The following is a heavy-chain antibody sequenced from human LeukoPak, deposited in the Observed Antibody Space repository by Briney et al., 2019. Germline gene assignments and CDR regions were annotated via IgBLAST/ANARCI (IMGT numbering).Heavy chain of an antibody. CDR2: ISGSGGST. CDR1: GFTFSSYA. V-gene: IGHV3-23*01. Sequence: GGSLRPSCAASGFTFSSYAMSWVRQAPGKGLEWVSAISGSGGSTYYADSVKGRFTISRDNSKNTLYLQMNSLRAEDTAVYYCAKVDIVESWFDPWGQGTLVTVSS. J-gene: IGHJ5*02. D-gene: IGHD3-22*01. CDR3: AKVDIVESWFDP.